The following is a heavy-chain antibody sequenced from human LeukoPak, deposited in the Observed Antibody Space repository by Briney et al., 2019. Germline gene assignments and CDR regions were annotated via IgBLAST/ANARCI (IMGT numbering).Heavy chain of an antibody. D-gene: IGHD4-17*01. CDR1: GGSFSGYY. V-gene: IGHV4-34*01. CDR2: INHSGNT. J-gene: IGHJ5*02. Sequence: SETLSLTCAVYGGSFSGYYWSWIRQPPGKGLEWIGEINHSGNTNYNPSLKSRVTISVDTSKNQFSLKLSSVTAADTAVYYCARGNDYGDYGGSYNWFDPWGQGTLVTVSS. CDR3: ARGNDYGDYGGSYNWFDP.